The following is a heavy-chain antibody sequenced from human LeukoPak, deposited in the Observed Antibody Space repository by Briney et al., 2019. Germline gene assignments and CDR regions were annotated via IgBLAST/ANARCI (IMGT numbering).Heavy chain of an antibody. V-gene: IGHV3-66*01. CDR3: ARWSQYSGGGWYELDY. J-gene: IGHJ4*02. Sequence: PGGSLRLSCAVSGFSVSTKYMSWVRQAPGKGLEWVSVIYSGGTTYYADSVKGRFTISRDNSKNTLYLQINSPRADDTAVYYCARWSQYSGGGWYELDYWGQGTRVTVSS. D-gene: IGHD6-19*01. CDR2: IYSGGTT. CDR1: GFSVSTKY.